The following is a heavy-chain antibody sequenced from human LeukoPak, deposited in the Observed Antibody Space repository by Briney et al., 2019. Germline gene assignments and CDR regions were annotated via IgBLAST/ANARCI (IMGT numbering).Heavy chain of an antibody. CDR3: TRLALVGEHYYYYGMDV. D-gene: IGHD3-10*01. Sequence: GRSLRLSCAASGFTFSSYGMHWVRQAPGKGLEWVAVISYDGSNKYYADSVKGRFTISRDNSKNTLYLQMNSLRAEDTAVYYCTRLALVGEHYYYYGMDVWGQGGTVTVSS. V-gene: IGHV3-30*03. J-gene: IGHJ6*02. CDR2: ISYDGSNK. CDR1: GFTFSSYG.